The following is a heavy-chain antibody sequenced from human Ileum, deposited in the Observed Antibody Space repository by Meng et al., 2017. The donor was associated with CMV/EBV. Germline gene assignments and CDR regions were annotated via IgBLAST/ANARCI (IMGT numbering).Heavy chain of an antibody. Sequence: ASVKVSCKASGYTFTSYDINWVRQATGQGLEWMGWMNPNSGNTAYAQKFQGRVTFTRNTSISTAYMELSSLRSEDMAVYYCARNFWSGYVWVVGWFDPWGQGTLVTVSS. J-gene: IGHJ5*02. CDR1: GYTFTSYD. D-gene: IGHD3-3*01. CDR2: MNPNSGNT. V-gene: IGHV1-8*03. CDR3: ARNFWSGYVWVVGWFDP.